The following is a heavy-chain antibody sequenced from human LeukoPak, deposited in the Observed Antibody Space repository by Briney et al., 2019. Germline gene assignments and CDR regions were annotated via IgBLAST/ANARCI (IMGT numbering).Heavy chain of an antibody. CDR1: AFTFSSYW. J-gene: IGHJ4*01. CDR3: ARDRRTCIYKGIDY. Sequence: TGGSLRLSCAASAFTFSSYWMSWVRQAPGKGLEWVANIKEDGTEKNYVDSVKGRFTISRDNAKNSLFLQINSLRVGETAVYYWARDRRTCIYKGIDYLGQGNLVTVSS. D-gene: IGHD3-3*02. CDR2: IKEDGTEK. V-gene: IGHV3-7*01.